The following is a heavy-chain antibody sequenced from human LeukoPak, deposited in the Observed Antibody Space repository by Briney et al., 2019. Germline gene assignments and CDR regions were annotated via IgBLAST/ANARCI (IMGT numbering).Heavy chain of an antibody. D-gene: IGHD6-19*01. J-gene: IGHJ4*02. Sequence: SETLSLTCAVYGGSFSGYYWSWIRQPPGKGLEWIGEINHSGSTNYNPSLKSRVTISVDTSKNQFSLKLSSVTAADTAVYYCARDSSGWYNSWGQGTLVTVSS. CDR2: INHSGST. V-gene: IGHV4-34*01. CDR1: GGSFSGYY. CDR3: ARDSSGWYNS.